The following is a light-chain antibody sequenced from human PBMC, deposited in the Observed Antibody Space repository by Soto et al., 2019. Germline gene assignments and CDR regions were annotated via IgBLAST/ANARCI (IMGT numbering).Light chain of an antibody. CDR2: GAS. CDR3: QQYNNWPPMIT. V-gene: IGKV3-15*01. CDR1: QSVSSN. Sequence: EIVMTQSPATLSVSPGERATLSCRASQSVSSNLAWYQQKPGQAPRLLIYGASTRATGIPARFSGSGSGTEFTLTISSLQSEAFAVYYCQQYNNWPPMITFGQGKRLEIK. J-gene: IGKJ5*01.